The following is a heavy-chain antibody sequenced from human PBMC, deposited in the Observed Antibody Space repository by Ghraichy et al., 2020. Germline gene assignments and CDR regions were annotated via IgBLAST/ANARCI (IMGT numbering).Heavy chain of an antibody. CDR2: ISYDGSNK. V-gene: IGHV3-30*18. Sequence: GGSLRLSCAASGFTFSSYGMHWVRQAPGKGLEWVAVISYDGSNKYYADSVKGRFTISRDNSKNTLYLQMNSLRAEDTAVYYCAKNWNYFDYWGQGTLVTVSS. J-gene: IGHJ4*02. CDR3: AKNWNYFDY. CDR1: GFTFSSYG. D-gene: IGHD1-1*01.